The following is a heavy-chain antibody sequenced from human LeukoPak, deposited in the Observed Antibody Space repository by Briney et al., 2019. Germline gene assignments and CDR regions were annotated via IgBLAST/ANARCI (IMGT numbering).Heavy chain of an antibody. J-gene: IGHJ6*03. CDR3: TTYLCSSTSCYLNIFHYYMDV. CDR2: IKSETDGATT. Sequence: GGTLRLSCTASGFTFSNAWMSWLRQAPGKGQEWVGRIKSETDGATTDYAAPVKGRFTISRDDSKNTLYLQMNSLKTEDTAVYYGTTYLCSSTSCYLNIFHYYMDVWGKGTTVTVSS. CDR1: GFTFSNAW. D-gene: IGHD2-2*01. V-gene: IGHV3-15*01.